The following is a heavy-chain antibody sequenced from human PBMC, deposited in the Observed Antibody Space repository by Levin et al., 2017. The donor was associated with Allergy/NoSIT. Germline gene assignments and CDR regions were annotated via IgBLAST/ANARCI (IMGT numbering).Heavy chain of an antibody. J-gene: IGHJ4*02. CDR2: MKSDGSEE. V-gene: IGHV3-7*01. CDR3: AKGGHLDS. Sequence: QAGGSLRLSCAASGFPFSTFWMTWARQAPGKGLEWVANMKSDGSEENYLDSVRGRFTISRDNTKNSVFLEMNSLRAEDTAVYYCAKGGHLDSWGQGTLVTVSS. D-gene: IGHD3-3*02. CDR1: GFPFSTFW.